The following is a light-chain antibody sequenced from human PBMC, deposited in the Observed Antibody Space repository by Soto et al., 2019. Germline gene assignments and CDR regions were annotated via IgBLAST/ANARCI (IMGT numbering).Light chain of an antibody. J-gene: IGKJ3*01. Sequence: EIVLTQSPGTLSLSPGERATLSCRASQSVSSSYLAWYQQKPGQAPRLLIYGASSRATAIPDRFSGSGSGKAFTLTISRLEPEEFAVYYCHQYGSSLFTFGPGTKVDVK. CDR1: QSVSSSY. CDR2: GAS. V-gene: IGKV3-20*01. CDR3: HQYGSSLFT.